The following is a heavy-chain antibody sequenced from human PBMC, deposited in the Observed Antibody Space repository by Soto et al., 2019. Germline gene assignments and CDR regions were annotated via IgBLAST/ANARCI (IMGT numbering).Heavy chain of an antibody. D-gene: IGHD3-22*01. J-gene: IGHJ4*02. CDR2: IWYDGSNK. CDR3: ARDHFSSNVYYYDSSGYPGGFDY. V-gene: IGHV3-33*01. Sequence: QVQLVESGGGVVQPGRSLRLSCAASGFTFSSYGMHWVRQAPGKGLEWVAVIWYDGSNKYYADSVKGRFTISRDNSKNTLYLQMNSLRAEDTAVYYCARDHFSSNVYYYDSSGYPGGFDYWGQGTLVTVSS. CDR1: GFTFSSYG.